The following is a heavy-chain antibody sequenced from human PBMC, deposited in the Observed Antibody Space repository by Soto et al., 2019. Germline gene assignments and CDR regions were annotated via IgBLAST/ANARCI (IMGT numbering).Heavy chain of an antibody. J-gene: IGHJ4*02. D-gene: IGHD2-2*01. Sequence: GASVKVSCKASGYTFTSYGISWVRHAPGQGLEWMGWISAYNGNTNYAQKLQGRVTMTTDTSTSTAYMELRSLRSDDTAVYYCARAGHCSSTSCLDYWGQGTLVTVSS. CDR2: ISAYNGNT. CDR3: ARAGHCSSTSCLDY. CDR1: GYTFTSYG. V-gene: IGHV1-18*01.